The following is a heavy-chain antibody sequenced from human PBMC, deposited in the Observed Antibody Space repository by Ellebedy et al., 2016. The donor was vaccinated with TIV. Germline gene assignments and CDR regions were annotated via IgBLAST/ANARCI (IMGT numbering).Heavy chain of an antibody. CDR2: ISYDGSNK. D-gene: IGHD3-22*01. V-gene: IGHV3-30*18. J-gene: IGHJ4*02. Sequence: GESLKISXAASGFTFSSYGMHWVRQAPGKGLEWVAVISYDGSNKYYADSVKGRFTISRDNSKNTLYLQMNSLRAEDTAVYYCAKDLWEYYYDSSELTGQSDYWGQGTLVTVSS. CDR1: GFTFSSYG. CDR3: AKDLWEYYYDSSELTGQSDY.